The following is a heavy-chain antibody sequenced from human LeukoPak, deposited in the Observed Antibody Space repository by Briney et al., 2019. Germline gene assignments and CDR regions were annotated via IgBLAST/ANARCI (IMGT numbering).Heavy chain of an antibody. D-gene: IGHD6-13*01. J-gene: IGHJ4*02. CDR2: IIPIFGTA. CDR1: GGTFSSYA. V-gene: IGHV1-69*05. Sequence: SVKVSCKASGGTFSSYAISWVRQAPGQGLEWMGRIIPIFGTANYAQKFQGRVTITTDESTSTAYMEQSSLRSEDTAVYYCGAAGLGYYFDYWGQGTLVTVSS. CDR3: GAAGLGYYFDY.